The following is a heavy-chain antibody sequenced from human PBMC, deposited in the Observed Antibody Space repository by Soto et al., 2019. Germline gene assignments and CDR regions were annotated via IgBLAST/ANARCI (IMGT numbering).Heavy chain of an antibody. J-gene: IGHJ4*02. CDR3: ARLKSRYYKRTASTFDY. D-gene: IGHD3-10*01. Sequence: QVQLQESGPGLVKPSQTLSLTCTVSGDSVSSGGAYWSWIRQHPGKGLEWIGYIYYSGSANYTPSLKSRLTISLVTSQNRVSLRLSSVTAADPAVYYCARLKSRYYKRTASTFDYWGRGTLVTVSS. V-gene: IGHV4-31*03. CDR2: IYYSGSA. CDR1: GDSVSSGGAY.